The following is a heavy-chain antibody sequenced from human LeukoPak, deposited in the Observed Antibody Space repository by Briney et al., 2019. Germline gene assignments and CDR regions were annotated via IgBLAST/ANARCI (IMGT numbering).Heavy chain of an antibody. CDR2: IRYDGSNK. Sequence: PGGSLRLSCAASGFTFSSYGMHWVRQAPGKGLEWVAFIRYDGSNKYYADSVKGRFTISRDNSKNTLYLQMNSLRAEDTAVYYCAKGVEWELLDTTPNFDYWGQGTLVTVSS. V-gene: IGHV3-30*02. D-gene: IGHD1-26*01. CDR3: AKGVEWELLDTTPNFDY. J-gene: IGHJ4*02. CDR1: GFTFSSYG.